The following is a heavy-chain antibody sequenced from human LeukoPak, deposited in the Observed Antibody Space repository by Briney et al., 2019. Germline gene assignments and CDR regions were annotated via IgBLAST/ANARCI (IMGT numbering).Heavy chain of an antibody. CDR2: ISAYNGNT. V-gene: IGHV1-18*01. Sequence: WASVKVSCKASGYTFTSYGISWVRQAPGQGLEWMGWISAYNGNTNYAQKLQGRVTMTTDTSTSTAYMELRSLRSDDTAVYYCARDKKPYYDILTGFDYWGQGTLVTVSS. D-gene: IGHD3-9*01. CDR3: ARDKKPYYDILTGFDY. CDR1: GYTFTSYG. J-gene: IGHJ4*02.